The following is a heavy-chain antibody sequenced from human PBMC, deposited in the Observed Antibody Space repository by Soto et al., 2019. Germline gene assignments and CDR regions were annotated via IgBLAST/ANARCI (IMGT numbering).Heavy chain of an antibody. CDR3: ARGRMATIFREYYYYYYGMDV. CDR2: INHSGST. D-gene: IGHD3-10*02. J-gene: IGHJ6*02. V-gene: IGHV4-34*01. Sequence: SETLSLTCAVYVGSFSCYYWSWIRQPPGKGLEWIGEINHSGSTNYNPSLKSRVTISVDTSKNQFSLKLSSVTAADTAVYYCARGRMATIFREYYYYYYGMDVWGQGTTVTSP. CDR1: VGSFSCYY.